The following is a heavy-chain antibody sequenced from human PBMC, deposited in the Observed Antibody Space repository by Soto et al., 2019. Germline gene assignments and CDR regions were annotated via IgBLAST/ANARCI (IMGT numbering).Heavy chain of an antibody. J-gene: IGHJ4*02. CDR3: ERDFKRWYLDY. CDR2: IWYDGSNK. V-gene: IGHV3-33*01. Sequence: PGGSLRLSCAAPGFTFSSYGMHWVRQAPGKGLEWVAVIWYDGSNKYYADSVKGRFTISRDNSKNTLYLQMNSLRAEDTAVYYCERDFKRWYLDYWGQGTMVTVYS. D-gene: IGHD2-15*01. CDR1: GFTFSSYG.